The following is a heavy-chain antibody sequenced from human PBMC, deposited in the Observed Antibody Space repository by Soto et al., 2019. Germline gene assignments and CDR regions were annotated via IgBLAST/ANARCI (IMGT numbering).Heavy chain of an antibody. Sequence: ASVKVSCKASGYTFTSYPIHWVRQAPGQRLEWMGWINAGNGDTKCSQRFQGRITLTRDTYTNTAYMELSSLRSEDTAVYSCARPDYGDYDRYFDYGGQGTLVTVS. CDR2: INAGNGDT. J-gene: IGHJ4*02. CDR3: ARPDYGDYDRYFDY. D-gene: IGHD4-17*01. CDR1: GYTFTSYP. V-gene: IGHV1-3*01.